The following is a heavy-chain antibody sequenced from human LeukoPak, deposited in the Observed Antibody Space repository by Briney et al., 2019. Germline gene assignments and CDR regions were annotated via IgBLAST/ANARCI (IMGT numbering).Heavy chain of an antibody. CDR1: GYSFTSYW. CDR3: ARRGTYYDFWSGYPFDY. Sequence: GESLKISCKGSGYSFTSYWIGWVRQMPGKGLEWMGIIYPGDSDTRYSPSFQGQVTTSADKSISTAYLQWSSLKASDTAMYYCARRGTYYDFWSGYPFDYWGQGTLVTVSS. V-gene: IGHV5-51*01. CDR2: IYPGDSDT. J-gene: IGHJ4*02. D-gene: IGHD3-3*01.